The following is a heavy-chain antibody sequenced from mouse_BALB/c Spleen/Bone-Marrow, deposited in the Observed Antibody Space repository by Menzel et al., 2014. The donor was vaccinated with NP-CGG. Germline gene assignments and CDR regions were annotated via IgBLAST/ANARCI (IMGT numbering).Heavy chain of an antibody. CDR2: INPSTGYI. CDR1: GYTFTTYW. CDR3: ATYVGFAF. Sequence: QVQLQQSGAAPAKPGASETMSCKASGYTFTTYWMHWVKQRPGKGLAWIGYINPSTGYIEYNQKFKDKDTLTADKSSSTAYMQLSSLTSEDSAVYYCATYVGFAFWGQGTLVTVSA. J-gene: IGHJ3*01. V-gene: IGHV1-7*01. D-gene: IGHD1-1*01.